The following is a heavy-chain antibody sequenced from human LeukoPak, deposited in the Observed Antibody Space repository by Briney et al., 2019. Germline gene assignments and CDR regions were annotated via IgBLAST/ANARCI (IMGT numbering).Heavy chain of an antibody. Sequence: PSETPSLTCAVYGGSFSGYYWSWIRQPPGKGLEWIGEINHSGSTNYNPSLKSRVTISVDTSKNQFSLKLSSVTAADTAVYYCARKLKRYCSGGSCGYYFDYWGQGTLVTVSS. D-gene: IGHD2-15*01. CDR3: ARKLKRYCSGGSCGYYFDY. CDR2: INHSGST. J-gene: IGHJ4*02. CDR1: GGSFSGYY. V-gene: IGHV4-34*01.